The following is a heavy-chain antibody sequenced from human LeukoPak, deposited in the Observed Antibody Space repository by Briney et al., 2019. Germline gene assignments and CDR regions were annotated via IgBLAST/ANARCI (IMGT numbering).Heavy chain of an antibody. J-gene: IGHJ3*01. CDR3: AREDFWSGDYTDAFDV. CDR1: GFTFSNYW. Sequence: GGSLRLSCAASGFTFSNYWMSWVRQAPGKGLEWVANIKPDGSEKYCVDSVKGRFSISRDNVRNVLYLQMNNLRAGDTALYYCAREDFWSGDYTDAFDVWGQGTMVTVSA. V-gene: IGHV3-7*01. D-gene: IGHD3-3*01. CDR2: IKPDGSEK.